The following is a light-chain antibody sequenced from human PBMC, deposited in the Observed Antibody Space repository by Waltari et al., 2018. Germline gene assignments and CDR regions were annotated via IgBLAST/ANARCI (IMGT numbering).Light chain of an antibody. Sequence: IQLTQSHSSLSTSVRDWVTVTCRASEGISNYVACYQEIPEIAPKLLIYGASTLQSGVPSEFSGSGSETDFTLTISSLQPEDFATYHCQHFKTYPITFGQGTRLEIK. CDR2: GAS. V-gene: IGKV1-9*01. J-gene: IGKJ5*01. CDR1: EGISNY. CDR3: QHFKTYPIT.